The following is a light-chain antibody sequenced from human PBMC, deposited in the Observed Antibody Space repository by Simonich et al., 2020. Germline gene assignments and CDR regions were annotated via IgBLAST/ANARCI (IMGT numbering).Light chain of an antibody. J-gene: IGLJ2*01. CDR2: GDS. CDR1: NIGSKN. V-gene: IGLV3-9*01. CDR3: QVWDSSTHVV. Sequence: SYELTQPLSVSVALGQTARITCGGNNIGSKNVHCYQEQPGQAPVLVIYGDSNRPSGIPQRFSGSNSGNTATLTISRAQAGDEADYYCQVWDSSTHVVFGGGTKLTVL.